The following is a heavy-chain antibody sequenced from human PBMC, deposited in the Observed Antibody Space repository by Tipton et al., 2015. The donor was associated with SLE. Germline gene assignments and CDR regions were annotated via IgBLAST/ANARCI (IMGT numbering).Heavy chain of an antibody. J-gene: IGHJ4*02. V-gene: IGHV4-34*01. D-gene: IGHD6-13*01. Sequence: TLSLTCAVYGGSFSGYYWSWIRQPPGKGLEWIGEINHSGSTNYNPSLKSRVTIPVDTSKNQFSLKLSSVTAADTAVYYCARVDSSSWYDYWGQGTLVTVSS. CDR1: GGSFSGYY. CDR3: ARVDSSSWYDY. CDR2: INHSGST.